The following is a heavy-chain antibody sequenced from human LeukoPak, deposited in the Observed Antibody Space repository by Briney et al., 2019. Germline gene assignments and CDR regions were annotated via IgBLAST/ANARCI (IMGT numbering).Heavy chain of an antibody. D-gene: IGHD1-26*01. J-gene: IGHJ5*02. V-gene: IGHV3-23*01. CDR2: GSGGST. CDR3: AKDYSGSSPWFDP. Sequence: PGGSLRLSCAASGFTFSSYASGSGGSTYYADSVKGRFTISRDNPKNTLYLQIDSLRAEDTAVYYCAKDYSGSSPWFDPWGQGTLVTVSS. CDR1: GFTFSSYA.